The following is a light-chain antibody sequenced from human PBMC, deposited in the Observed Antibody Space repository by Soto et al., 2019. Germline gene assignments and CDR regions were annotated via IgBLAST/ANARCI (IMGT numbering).Light chain of an antibody. Sequence: EIVLAQVPAALCLSPRERATLSCRASQSISFYLTWYQHKPGQAPRLLIYDASNRATGIPARFSGSGSGTDFTLTISSLEPEDFAVYYCQQRSNWRSTFGQGTRLEIK. V-gene: IGKV3-11*01. CDR2: DAS. J-gene: IGKJ5*01. CDR3: QQRSNWRST. CDR1: QSISFY.